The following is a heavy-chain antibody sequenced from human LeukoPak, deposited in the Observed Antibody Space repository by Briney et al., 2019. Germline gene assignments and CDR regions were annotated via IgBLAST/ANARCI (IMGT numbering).Heavy chain of an antibody. Sequence: GGSLRLSCAASGFTFKLYWMHWVRQVPRKRPVWVSRINDDGSDTVYADSVRGRFTISRDDAKNTVYLQMNNLRAEDTAVYHCVRGGPSTWSWGQGTLVTVSS. CDR2: INDDGSDT. D-gene: IGHD2-15*01. CDR3: VRGGPSTWS. J-gene: IGHJ5*02. CDR1: GFTFKLYW. V-gene: IGHV3-74*01.